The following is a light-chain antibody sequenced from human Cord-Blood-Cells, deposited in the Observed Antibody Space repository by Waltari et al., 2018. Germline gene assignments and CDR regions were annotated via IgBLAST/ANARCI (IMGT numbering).Light chain of an antibody. CDR2: YAS. J-gene: IGKJ3*01. CDR1: QSVSSY. V-gene: IGKV3-11*01. CDR3: QQRSNWPQVIT. Sequence: EIVLTQSPATLSLSPGERATLSCRASQSVSSYLAWYQQKPGQAPRLLIYYASNRATGIPARFSGSGSGTDFTLTISSLEPEDFAVYHCQQRSNWPQVITFGPGTKVDIK.